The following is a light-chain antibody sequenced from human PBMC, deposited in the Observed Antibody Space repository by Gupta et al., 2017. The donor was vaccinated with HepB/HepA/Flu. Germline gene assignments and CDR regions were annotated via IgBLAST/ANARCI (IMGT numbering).Light chain of an antibody. Sequence: SYVMTQPPSLSVAPGPTARLTCGGNHIGSKSVHWYQQKPGQAPLLVVYDDNDRPSGIPERFSGFNSGNMATLTISGVEVGDEADYYCQVWHSSSDQVVFGGGTKLTVL. CDR3: QVWHSSSDQVV. CDR1: HIGSKS. V-gene: IGLV3-21*02. CDR2: DDN. J-gene: IGLJ2*01.